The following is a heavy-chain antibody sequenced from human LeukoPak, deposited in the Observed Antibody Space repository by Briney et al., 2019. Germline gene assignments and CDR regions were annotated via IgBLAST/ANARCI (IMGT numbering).Heavy chain of an antibody. CDR2: ISGSGGTI. J-gene: IGHJ5*02. Sequence: GGSLRLSCVGSGFIFSSYAMSWVRQAPGKGLEWVSVISGSGGTIYYADSVKGRFSIPRDNFKNMLHLQMNSLRAEDTAVYYCAKEGGYSGYQWVWFDPWGQGTLVTVSS. V-gene: IGHV3-23*01. D-gene: IGHD5-12*01. CDR1: GFIFSSYA. CDR3: AKEGGYSGYQWVWFDP.